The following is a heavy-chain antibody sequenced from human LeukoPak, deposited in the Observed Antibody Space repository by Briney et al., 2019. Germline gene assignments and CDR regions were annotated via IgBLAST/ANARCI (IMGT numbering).Heavy chain of an antibody. V-gene: IGHV3-33*06. CDR3: AKDDSSGYYLDY. CDR1: GFTFSSYG. D-gene: IGHD3-22*01. J-gene: IGHJ4*02. CDR2: IWYDGSNK. Sequence: GRSLRLSCAASGFTFSSYGMHWVRQAPGKGLEWVAVIWYDGSNKYYADSVKGRFTISRDNPKNTLYLQMNSLRAEDTAVYYCAKDDSSGYYLDYWGQGTLVTVSS.